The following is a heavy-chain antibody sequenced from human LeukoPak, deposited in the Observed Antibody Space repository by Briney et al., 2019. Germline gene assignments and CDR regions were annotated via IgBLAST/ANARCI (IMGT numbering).Heavy chain of an antibody. J-gene: IGHJ4*02. CDR3: ARDGIEWELLGEFDY. CDR2: ISSSSSYI. V-gene: IGHV3-21*01. D-gene: IGHD1-26*01. CDR1: GFTLSTYS. Sequence: GGSLRLSCAASGFTLSTYSMNWVRQAPGKGLEWVSSISSSSSYIYYADSVKGRFTISRDNAKNSLYLQMNSLRAEDTAVYYCARDGIEWELLGEFDYWGQGTLVTVSS.